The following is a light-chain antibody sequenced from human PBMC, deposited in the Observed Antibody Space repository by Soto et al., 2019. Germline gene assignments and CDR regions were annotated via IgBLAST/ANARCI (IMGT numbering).Light chain of an antibody. CDR1: GRDIGGYNF. CDR3: NSYRSMSTYV. J-gene: IGLJ1*01. CDR2: DVK. Sequence: QSALTQPASVSGSPGQSITISCTGTGRDIGGYNFVSWYQQHPGKAPKVLIYDVKNRPSGVSNRFSGSKSGSTASLTISGLQAEAEADYYCNSYRSMSTYVFGPGTKVTVL. V-gene: IGLV2-14*03.